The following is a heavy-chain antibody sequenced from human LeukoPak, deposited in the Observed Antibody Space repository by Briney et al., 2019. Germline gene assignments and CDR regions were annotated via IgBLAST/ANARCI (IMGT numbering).Heavy chain of an antibody. Sequence: SETLSLTCAVYGGSFSGYYWSWIRQPPGKGLEWIGEINHSGSTNYNPSLKSRVTISVDTSKNQFSLKLSSVTAADTAVYYCARGRPQTHGRYSSSWYYFDYWGQGTLVTVSS. CDR3: ARGRPQTHGRYSSSWYYFDY. CDR2: INHSGST. D-gene: IGHD6-13*01. V-gene: IGHV4-34*01. J-gene: IGHJ4*02. CDR1: GGSFSGYY.